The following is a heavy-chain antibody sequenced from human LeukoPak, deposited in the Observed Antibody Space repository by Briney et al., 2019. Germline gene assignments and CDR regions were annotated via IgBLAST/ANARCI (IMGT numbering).Heavy chain of an antibody. CDR1: GYTCSSYN. J-gene: IGHJ4*02. CDR3: AREESRATYYFDN. Sequence: GASVKVSCKASGYTCSSYNHHWVRQAPGQGLEWMGIIFQSDDVTIYAQRFQGRVTVTRDTSTSTVYMELSSLTSDDTAVYYCAREESRATYYFDNWGQGTLVTVSS. V-gene: IGHV1-46*01. CDR2: IFQSDDVT. D-gene: IGHD1-26*01.